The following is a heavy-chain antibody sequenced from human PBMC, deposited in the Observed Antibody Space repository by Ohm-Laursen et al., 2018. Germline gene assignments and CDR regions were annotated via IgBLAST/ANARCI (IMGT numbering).Heavy chain of an antibody. CDR1: GFTFSSYS. V-gene: IGHV3-21*04. D-gene: IGHD1-14*01. CDR3: ARAPGEYYYYYYGMDV. Sequence: SLRLSCAASGFTFSSYSMNWVRQAPGKGLEWVSSITSSSTYMYYADSVKGRFTISRDNAKNSLYLQMNSLRAEDTAVYYCARAPGEYYYYYYGMDVWGQGTTVTVSS. CDR2: ITSSSTYM. J-gene: IGHJ6*02.